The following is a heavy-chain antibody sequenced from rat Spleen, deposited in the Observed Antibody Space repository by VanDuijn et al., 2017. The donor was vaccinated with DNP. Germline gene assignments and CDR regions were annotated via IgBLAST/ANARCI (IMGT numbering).Heavy chain of an antibody. D-gene: IGHD1-12*02. CDR2: ITGGGGTT. CDR3: ARVGDYHDGGDGDVLDV. CDR1: GFTFSYYW. V-gene: IGHV5-31*01. Sequence: EVQLVESGGDLVQPGRSLKLSCVASGFTFSYYWMAWVRQVPGKGLEWIASITGGGGTTSYPDSVKGRFTISRDDARNTLSLQMNSLRSEDTATYYCARVGDYHDGGDGDVLDVWGQGTMVTVSS. J-gene: IGHJ1*01.